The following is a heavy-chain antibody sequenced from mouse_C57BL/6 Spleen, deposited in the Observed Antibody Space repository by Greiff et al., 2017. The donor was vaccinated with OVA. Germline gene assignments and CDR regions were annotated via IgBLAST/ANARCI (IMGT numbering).Heavy chain of an antibody. D-gene: IGHD1-1*01. CDR2: IYPGDGDT. CDR1: GYAFSSSW. Sequence: QVQLQQSGPELVKPGASVKISCKASGYAFSSSWMNWVKQRPGKGLEWIGRIYPGDGDTNYNGKFKGKATLTADKSSSTAYMQLSSLTSEDSAVYFCARSYYGSIDVWGTGTTVTVSS. V-gene: IGHV1-82*01. CDR3: ARSYYGSIDV. J-gene: IGHJ1*03.